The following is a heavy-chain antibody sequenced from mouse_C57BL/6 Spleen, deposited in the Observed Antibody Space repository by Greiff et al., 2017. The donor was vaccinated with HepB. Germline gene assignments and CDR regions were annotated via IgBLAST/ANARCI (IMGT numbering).Heavy chain of an antibody. CDR3: ASLPLVNLYYFDY. Sequence: EVKLMESGGGLVKPGGSLKLSCAASGFTFSSYTMSWVRQTPEKRLEWVATISGGGGNTYYPDSVKGRFTISRDNAKNTLYLQMSSLRSEDTALYYCASLPLVNLYYFDYWGQGTTLTVSS. CDR2: ISGGGGNT. D-gene: IGHD2-10*02. J-gene: IGHJ2*01. CDR1: GFTFSSYT. V-gene: IGHV5-9*01.